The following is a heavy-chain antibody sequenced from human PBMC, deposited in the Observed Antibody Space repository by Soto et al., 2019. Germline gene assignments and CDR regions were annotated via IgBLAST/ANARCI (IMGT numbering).Heavy chain of an antibody. D-gene: IGHD4-17*01. Sequence: SETLSLTCTGSGGSISSYYWSWIRQSPGKGLEWIGYISYSGSTEYNPSLKSRVTISVDRSKNQFSLKLSSVTAADTAVYYCARSQTTVTSYAYWGQGTLVTVS. CDR1: GGSISSYY. J-gene: IGHJ4*02. CDR2: ISYSGST. CDR3: ARSQTTVTSYAY. V-gene: IGHV4-59*12.